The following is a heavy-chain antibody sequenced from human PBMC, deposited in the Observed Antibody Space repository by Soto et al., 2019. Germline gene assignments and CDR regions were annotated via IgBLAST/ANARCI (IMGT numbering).Heavy chain of an antibody. CDR3: ATDSNYDVSNSF. CDR1: GGTLNNYA. Sequence: SVKVSCKASGGTLNNYAINWVRQAPGQGLEWMGGILPVSAPPDYAQKFQGRVSITADHSTSTVYMELSRLKSDDTAVYFCATDSNYDVSNSFWGQGTLVTVPQ. D-gene: IGHD3-3*01. CDR2: ILPVSAPP. J-gene: IGHJ4*02. V-gene: IGHV1-69*13.